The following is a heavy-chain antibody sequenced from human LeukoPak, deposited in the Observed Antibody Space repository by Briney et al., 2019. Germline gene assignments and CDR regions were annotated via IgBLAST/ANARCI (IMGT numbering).Heavy chain of an antibody. CDR1: EYTFSVYH. CDR2: INPNSGDT. V-gene: IGHV1-2*02. J-gene: IGHJ6*02. Sequence: ASVKVSCKASEYTFSVYHIHWVRLAPGQGLEWMAWINPNSGDTNYAQKFQGRVTMTRDTSISTVYMELSSLRSEDTAVYYCARDPHYYYYGMDVWGQGTTVTVSS. CDR3: ARDPHYYYYGMDV.